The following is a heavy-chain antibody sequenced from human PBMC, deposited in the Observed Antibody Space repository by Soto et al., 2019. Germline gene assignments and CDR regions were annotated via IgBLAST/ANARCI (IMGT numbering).Heavy chain of an antibody. CDR3: AGGDYYHSSGYYFYYYTMDV. CDR1: GGSISRSRYY. CDR2: VYYGWST. V-gene: IGHV4-39*01. D-gene: IGHD3-22*01. Sequence: QLHLQESGPGLVKPSETLSLTCTGPGGSISRSRYYWGWIRQHPAKGLEWIGNVYYGWSTYYNPSLNRRVTLSVRTSKSQFSLKLSSVTDADTAVYYCAGGDYYHSSGYYFYYYTMDVLGQGTTVTVSS. J-gene: IGHJ6*02.